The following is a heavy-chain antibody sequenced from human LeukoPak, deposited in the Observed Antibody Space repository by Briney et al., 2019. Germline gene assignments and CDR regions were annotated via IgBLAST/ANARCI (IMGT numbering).Heavy chain of an antibody. D-gene: IGHD6-19*01. CDR1: GYSFGSYY. V-gene: IGHV1-46*01. CDR2: INPSGGHT. J-gene: IGHJ4*02. Sequence: ASVKVSCKASGYSFGSYYIHWVRQAPGQGLEWMGLINPSGGHTNYAQKFQGRVTLTRDTSTSTVYMDLNSLRSEDTAVYYCATRATGWTVFDHGGQGTLVTVSS. CDR3: ATRATGWTVFDH.